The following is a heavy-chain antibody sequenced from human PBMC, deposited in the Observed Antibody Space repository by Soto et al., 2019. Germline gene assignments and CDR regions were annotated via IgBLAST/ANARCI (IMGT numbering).Heavy chain of an antibody. Sequence: ASVKVSCKASGYTFTSYDINWVRQATGQGLEWMGWMNPNSGNTGYAQKFQGRVTMTRNTSISTAYMELSSLRSEDTAVYYCARDNCGGDCYPDFLGMDVWGQGTTVTVSS. CDR2: MNPNSGNT. CDR3: ARDNCGGDCYPDFLGMDV. CDR1: GYTFTSYD. J-gene: IGHJ6*02. V-gene: IGHV1-8*01. D-gene: IGHD2-21*02.